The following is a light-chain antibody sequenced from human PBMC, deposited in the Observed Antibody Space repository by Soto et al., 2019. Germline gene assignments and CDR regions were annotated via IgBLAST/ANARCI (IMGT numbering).Light chain of an antibody. J-gene: IGLJ1*01. CDR1: SSNIGAGYD. CDR2: GNN. V-gene: IGLV1-40*01. CDR3: QSYDSSLSGYV. Sequence: QSVLTQPPSVSGAPGQRVTISCTESSSNIGAGYDVHWYQQLPGTAPKLLIYGNNNRPSGVPDRFSVSKSGTSASLAITGLQDEDEADYYCQSYDSSLSGYVFGTGTKLTVL.